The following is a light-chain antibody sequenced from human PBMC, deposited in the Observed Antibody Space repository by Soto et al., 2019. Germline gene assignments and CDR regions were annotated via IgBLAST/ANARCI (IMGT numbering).Light chain of an antibody. CDR2: GAS. CDR3: QQYGSSQYT. Sequence: EIVLTQSPGTLSLSPGERATLSCRASQSVSSSYLAWYQQKPGQAPRLLIYGASSRATGIPDRFSGSGSGTVFTLTISRLEPEDFAVYYCQQYGSSQYTVGQGTKLEIK. J-gene: IGKJ2*01. CDR1: QSVSSSY. V-gene: IGKV3-20*01.